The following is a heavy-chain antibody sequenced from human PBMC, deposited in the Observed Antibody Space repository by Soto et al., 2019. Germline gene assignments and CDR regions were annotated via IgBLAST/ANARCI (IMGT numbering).Heavy chain of an antibody. CDR2: IIPIFGTA. V-gene: IGHV1-69*13. D-gene: IGHD1-26*01. CDR1: GGTFSSYA. J-gene: IGHJ4*02. CDR3: ARHQWELPLDY. Sequence: RASVKVSCKASGGTFSSYAISWVRQAPGQGLEWMGGIIPIFGTANYAQKFQGRVTITADESTSTAYMELSSLRSEDTAVYYCARHQWELPLDYWGQGTLVTVSS.